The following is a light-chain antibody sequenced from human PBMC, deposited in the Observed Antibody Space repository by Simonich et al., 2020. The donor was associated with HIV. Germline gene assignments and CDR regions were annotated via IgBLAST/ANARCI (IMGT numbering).Light chain of an antibody. J-gene: IGLJ3*02. V-gene: IGLV2-11*01. CDR3: CSYAGSYTWV. Sequence: QSALTQPASVSGSPGQSITISCTGTSSDVGGYNYVSWYQQHPGKAPKLIIYDVNKRPAGVPDRFSGSKSGNTASLTISGLQAEDEADYYCCSYAGSYTWVFGGGTKLTVL. CDR1: SSDVGGYNY. CDR2: DVN.